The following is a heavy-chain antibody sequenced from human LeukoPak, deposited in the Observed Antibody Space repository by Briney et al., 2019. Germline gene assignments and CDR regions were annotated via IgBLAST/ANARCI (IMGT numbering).Heavy chain of an antibody. CDR1: GFTFSSYI. CDR2: ISSSSSTI. D-gene: IGHD3-3*01. Sequence: GGSLRLSCAASGFTFSSYIMKWVRQAPAKGLEWVSYISSSSSTIYYAHSVKGRFTISRDNAKNSLYLQMNSLRAEDTAVYYCARVEPPDYDFWSGYYGENWFDPWGQGTLVTVPS. V-gene: IGHV3-48*01. J-gene: IGHJ5*02. CDR3: ARVEPPDYDFWSGYYGENWFDP.